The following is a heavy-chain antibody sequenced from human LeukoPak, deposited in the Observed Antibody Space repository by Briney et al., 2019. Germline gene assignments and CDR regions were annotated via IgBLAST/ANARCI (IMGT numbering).Heavy chain of an antibody. D-gene: IGHD3-16*01. J-gene: IGHJ6*03. CDR3: AWGYEPELHYYYMDV. Sequence: PGGSLRLSCAAPGSTFSSYVVTWVRQAPGKGLEWVSAITSSGRSTYYAVSVKGRFTISRDNSKNMLYLQMNSLRTEDTAMYYCAWGYEPELHYYYMDVWGKGTTVTVSS. CDR2: ITSSGRST. CDR1: GSTFSSYV. V-gene: IGHV3-23*05.